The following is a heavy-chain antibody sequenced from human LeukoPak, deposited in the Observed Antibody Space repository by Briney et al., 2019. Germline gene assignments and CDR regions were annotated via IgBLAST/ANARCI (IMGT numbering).Heavy chain of an antibody. J-gene: IGHJ3*02. CDR3: ARGRRWYYNDRSGNNDAFDI. CDR1: GFTFSSYG. Sequence: GGSLRLSCTASGFTFSSYGMHWVRQAPGKGLEWLAVVSSDGSITYYPDSVNVKGRFTISRDNSRNTLYLQMNSLRAEDTAVYYCARGRRWYYNDRSGNNDAFDIWGQGTMVTVSS. CDR2: VSSDGSIT. D-gene: IGHD3-22*01. V-gene: IGHV3-30*03.